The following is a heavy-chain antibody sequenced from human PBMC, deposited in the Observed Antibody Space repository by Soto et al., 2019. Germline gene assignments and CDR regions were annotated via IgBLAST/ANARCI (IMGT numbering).Heavy chain of an antibody. CDR3: ARDYYDSSGYYDY. V-gene: IGHV4-61*01. D-gene: IGHD3-22*01. J-gene: IGHJ4*02. CDR1: GGSVSSGSYY. Sequence: QVQLQESGPGLVKPSETLSLTCTVSGGSVSSGSYYWSWIRQPPGKGLEWIGYIYYSGSTNYNPSLKSRVTISVDTSKNQFSLKLSSVTAVDTAVYYCARDYYDSSGYYDYWGQGTLVTVSS. CDR2: IYYSGST.